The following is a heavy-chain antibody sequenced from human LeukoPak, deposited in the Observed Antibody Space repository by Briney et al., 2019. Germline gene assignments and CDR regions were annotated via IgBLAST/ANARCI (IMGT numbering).Heavy chain of an antibody. CDR1: GYTFTSYD. V-gene: IGHV1-8*01. J-gene: IGHJ4*02. CDR2: MNPNSGNT. D-gene: IGHD3-9*01. CDR3: ARDPGGMTIDWLEGYYFQY. Sequence: ASVKVSCKASGYTFTSYDINWVRQATGQGLEWMGWMNPNSGNTGYAQKFQGRATMTRNTSISTAYMELSSLRSEDTAVYYCARDPGGMTIDWLEGYYFQYWGQGTLVTVSS.